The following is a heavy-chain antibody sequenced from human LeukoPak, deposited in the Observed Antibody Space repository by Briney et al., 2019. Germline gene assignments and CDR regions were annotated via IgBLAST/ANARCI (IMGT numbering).Heavy chain of an antibody. D-gene: IGHD3-16*02. CDR2: IKQDGSEK. CDR3: ARVGGRYSPLGY. V-gene: IGHV3-7*01. J-gene: IGHJ4*02. CDR1: GFTFSSYW. Sequence: GGSLRLSCAASGFTFSSYWMSWVRQALGKGLEWVANIKQDGSEKYYVDSVKGRFTISRDNDKNSLLLQMTSLRAEDTAVYYCARVGGRYSPLGYWGQGTLVTVSS.